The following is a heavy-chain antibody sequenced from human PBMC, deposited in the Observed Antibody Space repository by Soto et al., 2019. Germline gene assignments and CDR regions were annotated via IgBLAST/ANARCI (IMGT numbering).Heavy chain of an antibody. CDR1: GGSISSSSYF. V-gene: IGHV4-39*01. D-gene: IGHD5-12*01. CDR3: ARLGYESPYNWFDL. Sequence: TSETLSLTCSVSGGSISSSSYFWGWIRQPPGKGLEWIGSIYYSGSTYYNPSLKSRVTVSVDTSKNQFSLKLSSVTAADTAVYYCARLGYESPYNWFDLWGQGTMVTVSS. J-gene: IGHJ5*01. CDR2: IYYSGST.